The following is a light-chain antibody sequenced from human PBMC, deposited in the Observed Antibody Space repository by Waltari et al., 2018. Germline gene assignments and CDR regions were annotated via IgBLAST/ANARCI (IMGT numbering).Light chain of an antibody. CDR2: DVS. V-gene: IGLV2-14*01. CDR3: SSYTSSSTFV. J-gene: IGLJ1*01. CDR1: SSDAGGYNY. Sequence: QSALPQPASVSGSPGQSITISCTGTSSDAGGYNYVSWYQQHPGKAPKLMIYDVSKRPSGVSNRFSGSKSGNTASLTISGLQAEDEADYYCSSYTSSSTFVFGTGTKVTVL.